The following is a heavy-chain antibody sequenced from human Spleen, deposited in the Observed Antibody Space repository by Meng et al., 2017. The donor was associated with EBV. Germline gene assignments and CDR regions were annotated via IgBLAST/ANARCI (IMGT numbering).Heavy chain of an antibody. CDR3: AGGAADDYGDYSAFDS. D-gene: IGHD4-17*01. V-gene: IGHV1-69*01. CDR2: ILPSTT. Sequence: QGQLVQSGAEVKKPGSSVKVSCKASGGTFSSYALSWVRQAPGQRLEWMGGILPSTTNYAQKFRGRVTITADESTTTAYMELSSLKSEDTAVYFCAGGAADDYGDYSAFDSWGQGTLVTVSS. J-gene: IGHJ4*02. CDR1: GGTFSSYA.